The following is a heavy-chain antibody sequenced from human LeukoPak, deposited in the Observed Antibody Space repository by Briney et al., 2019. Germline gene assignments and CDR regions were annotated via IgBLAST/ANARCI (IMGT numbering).Heavy chain of an antibody. CDR2: ISSSSGSI. Sequence: GRSLRLSCVASGFTFSSYGMNWVRQAPGKGLEWVSYISSSSGSIYYADSVKGRFTISRDNAMNSLYLQMNSLRAEDTAVYYCARNRLRGGDIWGQGPMVTVSS. V-gene: IGHV3-48*01. CDR1: GFTFSSYG. D-gene: IGHD2-21*01. CDR3: ARNRLRGGDI. J-gene: IGHJ3*02.